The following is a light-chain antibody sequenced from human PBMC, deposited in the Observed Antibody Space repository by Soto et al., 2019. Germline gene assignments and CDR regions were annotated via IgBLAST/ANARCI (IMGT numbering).Light chain of an antibody. CDR2: DAS. Sequence: DIQMTQSPSSLSASVGDRVTITCQASQDITNYLNWYQQKPGKAPRLLLYDASSLETGVPSRFSGSGSGTDFTFTISSLQPEDVATYYCQKCDYLPIFGPGTTVDFK. CDR1: QDITNY. J-gene: IGKJ3*01. V-gene: IGKV1-33*01. CDR3: QKCDYLPI.